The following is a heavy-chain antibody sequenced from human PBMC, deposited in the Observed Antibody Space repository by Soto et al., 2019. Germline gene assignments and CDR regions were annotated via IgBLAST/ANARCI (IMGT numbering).Heavy chain of an antibody. CDR3: ARERGGYSSEF. CDR1: GFTFSNYW. Sequence: PGGSLRLSCAASGFTFSNYWMSWVRQAPGKGLEWVANIKQDGSEEYYVDSVKGRFTISRDNAKNSLYLQVNSLKTEDTAVYYCARERGGYSSEFWGQGTLVTVSS. V-gene: IGHV3-7*01. J-gene: IGHJ4*02. CDR2: IKQDGSEE. D-gene: IGHD2-15*01.